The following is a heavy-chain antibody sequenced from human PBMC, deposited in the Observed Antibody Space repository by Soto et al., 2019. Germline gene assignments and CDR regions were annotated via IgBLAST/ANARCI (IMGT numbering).Heavy chain of an antibody. CDR1: GYTFTSYG. CDR3: ARSHTYYYDSSGYYYGY. J-gene: IGHJ4*02. V-gene: IGHV1-18*01. D-gene: IGHD3-22*01. Sequence: QVQLVQSGAEVKKPGASVKVSCKASGYTFTSYGISWVRQAPGQGLEWMGWISAYNVNTNYAQKLQGRVTMTTDTATSTAYMELMSLRSDDTAVYYCARSHTYYYDSSGYYYGYWGQGTLVTVCS. CDR2: ISAYNVNT.